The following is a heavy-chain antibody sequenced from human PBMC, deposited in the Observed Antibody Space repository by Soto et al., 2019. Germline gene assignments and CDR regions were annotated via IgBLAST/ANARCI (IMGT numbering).Heavy chain of an antibody. D-gene: IGHD2-15*01. J-gene: IGHJ6*02. Sequence: PGESLKISGNGSGYIFTSYWIGWVRQMPGKGLEWMGIIYPGDSDTKYSPSFQGQVTISADKSISTAYLQWSSLKASDTAMYYCARSPRSSGSPRGYGMDVWGQGTTVTVSS. CDR2: IYPGDSDT. CDR3: ARSPRSSGSPRGYGMDV. V-gene: IGHV5-51*01. CDR1: GYIFTSYW.